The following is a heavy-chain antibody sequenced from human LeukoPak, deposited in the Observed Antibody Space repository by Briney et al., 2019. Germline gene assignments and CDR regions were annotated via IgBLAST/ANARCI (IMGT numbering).Heavy chain of an antibody. V-gene: IGHV4-61*02. CDR3: AREIPTLSWYEVAFDI. D-gene: IGHD6-13*01. CDR1: GGSISSGSYY. CDR2: IYTSGST. J-gene: IGHJ3*02. Sequence: SETLSLTCTVPGGSISSGSYYWSWIRPPAGKGLEWIGRIYTSGSTNYNPSLKSRVPITVDTSKNQFSLKLSSVTAADTAVYYCAREIPTLSWYEVAFDIWGQGTMVTVSS.